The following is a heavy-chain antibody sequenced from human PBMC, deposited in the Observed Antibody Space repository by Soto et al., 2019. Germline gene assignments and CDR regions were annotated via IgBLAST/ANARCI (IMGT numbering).Heavy chain of an antibody. J-gene: IGHJ4*02. CDR2: IYYSGTT. V-gene: IGHV4-59*01. D-gene: IGHD4-17*01. CDR3: ARSEATVLDN. Sequence: PSETLSLTCTVSGGSISNYYWTWIRQPPGKGLEWIGYIYYSGTTNYNPSLKSRVTISVDTSKNQFSLKLSSVTAADTAVYYCARSEATVLDNWGQGTLVTVSS. CDR1: GGSISNYY.